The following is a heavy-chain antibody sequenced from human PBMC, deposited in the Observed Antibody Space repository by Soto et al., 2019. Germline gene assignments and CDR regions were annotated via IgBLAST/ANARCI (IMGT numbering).Heavy chain of an antibody. V-gene: IGHV1-3*01. Sequence: GASVKVSCKASGYTFTSYSMHWVRQAPGQRIEWMGWINAGNGNTKYSQKFQGRVTITRDTSASTAYMELSSLRSEDTAVYYCARGPRLRGYCTNAVCSFDYWGQGTLVTVSS. D-gene: IGHD2-8*01. J-gene: IGHJ4*02. CDR1: GYTFTSYS. CDR2: INAGNGNT. CDR3: ARGPRLRGYCTNAVCSFDY.